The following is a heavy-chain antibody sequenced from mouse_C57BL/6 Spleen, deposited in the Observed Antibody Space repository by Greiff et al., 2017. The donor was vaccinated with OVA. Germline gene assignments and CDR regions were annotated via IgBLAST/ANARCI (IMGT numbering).Heavy chain of an antibody. J-gene: IGHJ2*01. CDR2: IDPSDSYT. Sequence: QVHVKQPGAELVMPGASVKLSCKASGYTFTSYWMHWVKQRPGQGLEWIGEIDPSDSYTNYNQKFKGKSTLTVDKSSSTAYMQLSSLTSEDSAVYYCAKDYGRGNYFDYWGQGTTLTVSS. CDR3: AKDYGRGNYFDY. D-gene: IGHD1-1*01. V-gene: IGHV1-69*01. CDR1: GYTFTSYW.